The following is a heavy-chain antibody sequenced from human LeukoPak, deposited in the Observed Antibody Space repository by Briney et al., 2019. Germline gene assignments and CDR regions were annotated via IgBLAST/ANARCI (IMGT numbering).Heavy chain of an antibody. Sequence: GGSLRLSCAASGFNFTAFWMSWVRQTPEKGLEFVANINRDSSVKNYVDSVKGRFTISRDNAKNSLYLQMNSLRAEDTAVYYCARLRITMVRGVIITFYSDYWGQGTLVTVSS. D-gene: IGHD3-10*01. J-gene: IGHJ4*02. V-gene: IGHV3-7*01. CDR1: GFNFTAFW. CDR3: ARLRITMVRGVIITFYSDY. CDR2: INRDSSVK.